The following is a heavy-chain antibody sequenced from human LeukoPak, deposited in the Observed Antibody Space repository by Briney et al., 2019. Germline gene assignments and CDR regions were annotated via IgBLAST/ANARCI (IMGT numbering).Heavy chain of an antibody. V-gene: IGHV1-2*02. D-gene: IGHD3-10*01. CDR2: INPNSGGT. J-gene: IGHJ4*02. CDR3: ARPAVRGVIPIFDY. CDR1: GYTFTGYY. Sequence: ASVKVSCKASGYTFTGYYMHWVRQAPGQGLEWMGWINPNSGGTNYAQKFQGRVTMTRDTSISTAYMELSRLRSDDTAVYYCARPAVRGVIPIFDYWGQGTLVTVSS.